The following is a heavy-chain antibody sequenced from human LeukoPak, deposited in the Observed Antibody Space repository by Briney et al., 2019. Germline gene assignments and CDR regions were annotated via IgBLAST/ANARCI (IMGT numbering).Heavy chain of an antibody. CDR1: GGSISSGSYY. J-gene: IGHJ6*03. V-gene: IGHV4-61*02. CDR3: ARATSSYFYYMDV. Sequence: SETLSLTCTVSGGSISSGSYYWSWFRQPAEKGLEWIGRIYTSGSTYYNPSLKSRVTISADTSKNQFSLNLSSVTAADTAVYYCARATSSYFYYMDVWGKGTTVTISS. D-gene: IGHD5-12*01. CDR2: IYTSGST.